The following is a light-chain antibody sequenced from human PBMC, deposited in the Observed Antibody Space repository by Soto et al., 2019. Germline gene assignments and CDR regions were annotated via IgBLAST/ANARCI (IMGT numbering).Light chain of an antibody. CDR1: QSVSSSY. CDR2: GAS. V-gene: IGKV3-20*01. Sequence: EIVLTQSPGTLSLSPGERATLSCRASQSVSSSYLAWYQQKPGQAPRLLIYGASSRATGIPDRFSGSGSGTDFTLTISRLEPEDFAVYYCQQYGSSLRWTFGQGTEVDI. CDR3: QQYGSSLRWT. J-gene: IGKJ1*01.